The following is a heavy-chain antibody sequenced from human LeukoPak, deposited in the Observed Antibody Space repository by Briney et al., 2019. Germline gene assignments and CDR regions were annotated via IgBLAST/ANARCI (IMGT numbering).Heavy chain of an antibody. V-gene: IGHV3-23*01. J-gene: IGHJ4*02. CDR2: ISGSGGST. D-gene: IGHD3-10*01. CDR3: ATDYYGSGSYHSPFDY. Sequence: GGSLRLSCAASGFTFSSYAMSWVRQAPGKGLEWVSAISGSGGSTYYADSVRGRFVISRDNSENKLYLQMNSLTAEDTAVYYCATDYYGSGSYHSPFDYWGQGALVTVSS. CDR1: GFTFSSYA.